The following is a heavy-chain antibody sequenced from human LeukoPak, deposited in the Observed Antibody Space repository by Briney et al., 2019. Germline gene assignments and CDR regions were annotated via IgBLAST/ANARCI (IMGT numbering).Heavy chain of an antibody. D-gene: IGHD7-27*01. CDR3: ARETGEAFDY. CDR2: IGSRNTSI. V-gene: IGHV3-21*01. Sequence: PGGSLRLSCAASGFPFTSHSTNWVRQAPGKGLEWVSSIGSRNTSIYYPESVKGRFTISRDNAKNSVYLQMNCLRAEDTAVYYCARETGEAFDYWGQGTLVTVSS. CDR1: GFPFTSHS. J-gene: IGHJ4*02.